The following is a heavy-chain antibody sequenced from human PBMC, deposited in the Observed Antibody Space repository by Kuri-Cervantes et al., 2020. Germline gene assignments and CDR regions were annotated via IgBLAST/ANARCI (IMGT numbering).Heavy chain of an antibody. J-gene: IGHJ4*02. V-gene: IGHV1-8*02. Sequence: ASVKVSCKASGYTFTYRYLHWVRQATGQGLEWMGWMNPNSGNTGYAQKFQGRVTMTRNTSISTAYMELSTLRSEDTAVYYCAKRGYSYGELDYWGQGTLVTVSS. CDR3: AKRGYSYGELDY. CDR2: MNPNSGNT. CDR1: GYTFTYRY. D-gene: IGHD5-18*01.